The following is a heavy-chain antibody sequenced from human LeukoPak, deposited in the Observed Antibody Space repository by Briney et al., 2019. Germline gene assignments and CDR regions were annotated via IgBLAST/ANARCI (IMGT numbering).Heavy chain of an antibody. J-gene: IGHJ4*02. CDR3: AKDLASWYYDSSGYFDY. Sequence: PGGSLTLSCAASGFTFSSYAMSWVRQAPGKGLEWVSAISGSGGSTYYADSVKGRFTISRDNSKNTLYLQMNSLRAEDTAVYYCAKDLASWYYDSSGYFDYWGQGTLVTVSS. D-gene: IGHD3-22*01. CDR2: ISGSGGST. CDR1: GFTFSSYA. V-gene: IGHV3-23*01.